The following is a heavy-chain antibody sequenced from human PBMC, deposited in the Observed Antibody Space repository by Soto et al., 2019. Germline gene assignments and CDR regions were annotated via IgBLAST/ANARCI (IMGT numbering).Heavy chain of an antibody. Sequence: SETLSLTCTVSGGSISSYYWSWIRQPPGKGLEWIGYIYYSGSTNYNPSLKSRVTISVDTSKNQFSLKLSSVTAADTAVYYCARDYGGSYLDYWGQGTLVTVSS. D-gene: IGHD1-26*01. V-gene: IGHV4-59*01. J-gene: IGHJ4*02. CDR3: ARDYGGSYLDY. CDR2: IYYSGST. CDR1: GGSISSYY.